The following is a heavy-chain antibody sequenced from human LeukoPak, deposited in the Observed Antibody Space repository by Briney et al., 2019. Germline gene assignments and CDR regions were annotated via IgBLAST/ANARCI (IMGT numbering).Heavy chain of an antibody. CDR2: IYYSGSA. CDR1: GGSISSSSYY. CDR3: ARHQGTVLDWNYYFDY. Sequence: EPSETLSLTCTVSGGSISSSSYYWGWIRQPPGKGLEWIGSIYYSGSAYYHPSLKSRVTISVDTSKNQFSLKLSSVTPADTAVYYCARHQGTVLDWNYYFDYGGQGPLVTVS. J-gene: IGHJ4*02. V-gene: IGHV4-39*01. D-gene: IGHD1-7*01.